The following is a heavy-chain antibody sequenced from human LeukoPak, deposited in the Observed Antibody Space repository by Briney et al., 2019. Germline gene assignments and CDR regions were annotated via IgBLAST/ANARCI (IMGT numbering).Heavy chain of an antibody. D-gene: IGHD5-18*01. CDR1: GGSLTSNSYY. J-gene: IGHJ4*02. CDR2: ISYRGTT. V-gene: IGHV4-39*01. CDR3: ARHERGYSYGPVEY. Sequence: SETLSLTCTVSGGSLTSNSYYWVWIRQPPGKGLEWIGHISYRGTTYYNPSLKSRVAMSVDTSKNQFSLKLSSVTAADTAVYYCARHERGYSYGPVEYWGQGTLVTVSS.